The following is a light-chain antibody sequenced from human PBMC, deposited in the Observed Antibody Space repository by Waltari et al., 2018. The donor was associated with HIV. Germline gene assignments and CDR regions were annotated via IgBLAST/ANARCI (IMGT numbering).Light chain of an antibody. V-gene: IGLV2-8*01. CDR3: KSYMGSLRWV. CDR1: SSDVGGYTY. CDR2: DVS. J-gene: IGLJ3*02. Sequence: QSALTQPPSASGSPGQSVTISCTGTSSDVGGYTYVSWYQQHPGRAPKLMIFDVSKRPARVPDRFSGSKSGNTASLTISALQPEDEADYYCKSYMGSLRWVFGGGTKLTVL.